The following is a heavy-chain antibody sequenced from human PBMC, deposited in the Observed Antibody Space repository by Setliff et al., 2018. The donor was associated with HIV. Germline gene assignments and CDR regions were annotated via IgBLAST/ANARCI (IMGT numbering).Heavy chain of an antibody. V-gene: IGHV4-34*01. CDR2: LSPSGTT. D-gene: IGHD4-17*01. CDR3: AAFLVSPVTTQDY. Sequence: LSLTCTVYGGSFSNYYTNWIRQLPGKGLEWIGELSPSGTTRPNPSLQSRVIISLDTSKNQFSLKLTSVTAADTAMYYCAAFLVSPVTTQDYWGQGTPVTVSS. J-gene: IGHJ4*02. CDR1: GGSFSNYY.